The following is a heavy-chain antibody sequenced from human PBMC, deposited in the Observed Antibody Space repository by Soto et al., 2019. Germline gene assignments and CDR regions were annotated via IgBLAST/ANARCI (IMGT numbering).Heavy chain of an antibody. V-gene: IGHV3-21*02. CDR3: ARGGLVVVGAATRPHDY. D-gene: IGHD2-15*01. CDR1: GFTFGSHS. J-gene: IGHJ4*02. Sequence: EVQLVESGGGLVKPGGSLRLSCTDSGFTFGSHSMFWVRQAPGNGLEWVSSISAGSDYIFYADSVKGRFAISRDNAKKALYLQMDSLRAADTAVYYCARGGLVVVGAATRPHDYWGQGTLATVSS. CDR2: ISAGSDYI.